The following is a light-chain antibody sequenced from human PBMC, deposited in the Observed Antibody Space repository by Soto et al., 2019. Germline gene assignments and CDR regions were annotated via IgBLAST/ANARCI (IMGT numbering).Light chain of an antibody. Sequence: EIVLTQSPGTLSLSPGERATLSCRASQSVSSSYFAWYQQKPGQAPRLLIYAASSSATGIPDRFSGSGSGTDFTLSISRLEPEDCAVYYCQQYGSSPLTFGGGTLVQIK. J-gene: IGKJ4*01. CDR2: AAS. CDR1: QSVSSSY. CDR3: QQYGSSPLT. V-gene: IGKV3-20*01.